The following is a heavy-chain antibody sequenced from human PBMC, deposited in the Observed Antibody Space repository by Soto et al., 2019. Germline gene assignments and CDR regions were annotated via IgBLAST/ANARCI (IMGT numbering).Heavy chain of an antibody. Sequence: QVQLQESGPGLVKPSQTLSLTCTVSGGSISSGDYYWSWIRQPPGKGLEWIGYIYYSGSTYYNPSRESRVPTSGDTSKTQFSLKLRPVTAADTEVCYWAKAGPDVVVGVGDIWGQGTLVTVSS. J-gene: IGHJ1*01. CDR1: GGSISSGDYY. D-gene: IGHD2-15*01. V-gene: IGHV4-30-4*01. CDR3: AKAGPDVVVGVGDI. CDR2: IYYSGST.